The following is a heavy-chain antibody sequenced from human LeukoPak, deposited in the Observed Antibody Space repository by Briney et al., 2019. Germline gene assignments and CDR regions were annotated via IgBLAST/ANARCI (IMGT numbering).Heavy chain of an antibody. D-gene: IGHD1-7*01. V-gene: IGHV4-34*01. J-gene: IGHJ6*02. Sequence: PSETLSLTCAVYGGSFSGYYWSWIRQPPGKGLEWIGEINHSGSTNYNPSLKSRVTISVDTSKDQFSLKLSSVTAADTAVYYCARDNWNYGSSMDVWGQGTTVTVSS. CDR2: INHSGST. CDR1: GGSFSGYY. CDR3: ARDNWNYGSSMDV.